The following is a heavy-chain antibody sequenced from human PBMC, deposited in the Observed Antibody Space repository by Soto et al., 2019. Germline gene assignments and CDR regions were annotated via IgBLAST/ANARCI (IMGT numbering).Heavy chain of an antibody. CDR2: IYYSGST. CDR3: ASCTVVRYCGGDCYWVSWFDP. J-gene: IGHJ5*02. CDR1: GGSISSGGYY. Sequence: QVQLQESGPGLVKPSQTLSLTCTVSGGSISSGGYYWSWIRQHPGKGLEWIGYIYYSGSTYYNPSLKSRVTISVDTSKNQFSLKLSSVTAADTAVYYCASCTVVRYCGGDCYWVSWFDPWGQGTLVTVSS. V-gene: IGHV4-31*03. D-gene: IGHD2-21*02.